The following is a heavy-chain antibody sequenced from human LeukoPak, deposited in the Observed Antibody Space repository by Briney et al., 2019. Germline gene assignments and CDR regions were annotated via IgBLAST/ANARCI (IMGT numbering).Heavy chain of an antibody. V-gene: IGHV3-30*02. CDR1: GFTFSSYG. J-gene: IGHJ4*02. Sequence: GGSLRLSCAASGFTFSSYGLHWVRQAPGKGLEWVAFIRYDGSNNYYADSVKGRFTISRDNSKNTLYLQMNSLRAEDTAVYYCAKGPPYSSGWYYDYWGQGTLVTVSS. D-gene: IGHD6-19*01. CDR2: IRYDGSNN. CDR3: AKGPPYSSGWYYDY.